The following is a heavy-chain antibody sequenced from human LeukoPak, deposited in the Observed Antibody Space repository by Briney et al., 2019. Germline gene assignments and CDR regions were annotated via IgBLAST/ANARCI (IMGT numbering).Heavy chain of an antibody. CDR3: ARLPSAGYSYFED. J-gene: IGHJ4*02. Sequence: KPSETLSLTCTVSGDSIRSFFWSWVRQPPGKGLEWIGFFYYTGSTNYNPSLKSRVSISVDTSTNQLSLNLTSVTAADTAVYYCARLPSAGYSYFEDWGQGALVTVSS. V-gene: IGHV4-59*01. CDR2: FYYTGST. D-gene: IGHD4-11*01. CDR1: GDSIRSFF.